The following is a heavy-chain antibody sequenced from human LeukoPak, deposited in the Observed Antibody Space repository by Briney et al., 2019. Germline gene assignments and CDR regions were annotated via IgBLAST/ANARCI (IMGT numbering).Heavy chain of an antibody. CDR3: ARDQWPRGAFDI. CDR1: GYSISSGYY. Sequence: PSETLFLTCTVSGYSISSGYYWGWIRQPPGKGLEWIGSIYHSGRTFYNPSLKSRVTISVDTSKNQFSLKLSSVTPADTAVYYCARDQWPRGAFDIWGQGTMVTVSS. CDR2: IYHSGRT. D-gene: IGHD6-19*01. V-gene: IGHV4-38-2*02. J-gene: IGHJ3*02.